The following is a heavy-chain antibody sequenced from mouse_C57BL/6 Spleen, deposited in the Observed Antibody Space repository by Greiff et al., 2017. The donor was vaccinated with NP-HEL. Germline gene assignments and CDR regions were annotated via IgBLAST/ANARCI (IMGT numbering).Heavy chain of an antibody. V-gene: IGHV1-64*01. CDR1: GYTFTSYW. CDR3: ARSDSSGLAY. D-gene: IGHD3-2*02. Sequence: VQLQQPGAELVKPGASVKLSCKASGYTFTSYWMHWVKQRPGQGLEWIGMIHPNSGSTNYNEKFKSKATLTVDKSSSTAYMQLSSLTSEDSAVCYCARSDSSGLAYWGQGTLVTVSA. CDR2: IHPNSGST. J-gene: IGHJ3*01.